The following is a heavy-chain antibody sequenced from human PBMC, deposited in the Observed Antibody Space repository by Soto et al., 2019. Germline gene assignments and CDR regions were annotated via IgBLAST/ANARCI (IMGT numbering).Heavy chain of an antibody. CDR3: ARDRGYPETYGMDV. J-gene: IGHJ6*02. D-gene: IGHD3-10*01. CDR1: GGSISSYY. CDR2: VYDSGST. Sequence: QVQLQESGPGLVKPSETLSLTCTVSGGSISSYYWSWIRQPPGKGLGWIGYVYDSGSTNYNPSLKSRVTISVETSTNQFSLKLSSVTAADTAVYYCARDRGYPETYGMDVWGQGTTVTVSS. V-gene: IGHV4-59*01.